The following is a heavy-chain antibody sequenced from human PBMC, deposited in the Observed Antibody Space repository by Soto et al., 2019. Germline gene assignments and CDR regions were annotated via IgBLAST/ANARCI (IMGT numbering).Heavy chain of an antibody. J-gene: IGHJ5*02. V-gene: IGHV1-18*01. D-gene: IGHD6-6*01. CDR2: ISAYNGST. Sequence: ASVKVSCKASGYNFIGYGITWVLQAPGQGLEWMGWISAYNGSTNYAQKLQGRVTMTTDTSTSTAYMELRSLRSDDTAVYYCARARIAARFDPWGQGTLVTVSS. CDR3: ARARIAARFDP. CDR1: GYNFIGYG.